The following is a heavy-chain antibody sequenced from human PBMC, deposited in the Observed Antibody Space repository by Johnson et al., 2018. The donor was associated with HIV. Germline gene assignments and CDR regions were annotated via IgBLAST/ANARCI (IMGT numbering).Heavy chain of an antibody. CDR3: ARQEVRYYYDSSGYPSGVSRAFDI. V-gene: IGHV3-66*04. Sequence: EVQLVESGGGLVQPGGSLRLSCAASGFTVSSSYMSWVRQAPGKGLEWVSVICSGGSTYYADSVKGRFTISRDNSKNTLYLQMNSLRAEDTAVYYCARQEVRYYYDSSGYPSGVSRAFDIWGQGTMVTVSS. CDR2: ICSGGST. D-gene: IGHD3-22*01. J-gene: IGHJ3*02. CDR1: GFTVSSSY.